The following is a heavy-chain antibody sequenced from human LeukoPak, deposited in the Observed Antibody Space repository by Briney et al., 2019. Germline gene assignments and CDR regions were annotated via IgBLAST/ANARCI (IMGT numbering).Heavy chain of an antibody. CDR3: ARGTYYYDSSGYFDY. Sequence: ASVKVSCKASGYTFTSYGISWVRQAPGQGLEWMGWISAYNGNTNYAQKLQGRVTMTTDTSTSTAYMELRSLRSDDTAVYYCARGTYYYDSSGYFDYWGQGTLVTVSS. V-gene: IGHV1-18*01. J-gene: IGHJ4*02. D-gene: IGHD3-22*01. CDR1: GYTFTSYG. CDR2: ISAYNGNT.